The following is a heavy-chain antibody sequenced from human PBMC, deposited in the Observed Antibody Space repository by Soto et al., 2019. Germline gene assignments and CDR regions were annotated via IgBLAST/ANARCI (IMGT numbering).Heavy chain of an antibody. Sequence: SETLSLTCVVSGGSLSDYFWSWIRQPPGMALEWIGEINHSGSTNYNPSLKSRVTISVDTSKNQFSLKLSSVTAADTAVYYCARGGQRYSSSWYIRWFDPWGQGTLVTVSS. V-gene: IGHV4-34*01. CDR1: GGSLSDYF. CDR2: INHSGST. CDR3: ARGGQRYSSSWYIRWFDP. D-gene: IGHD6-13*01. J-gene: IGHJ5*02.